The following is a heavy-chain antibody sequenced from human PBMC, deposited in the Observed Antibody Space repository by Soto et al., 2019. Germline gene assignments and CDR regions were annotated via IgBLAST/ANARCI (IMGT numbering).Heavy chain of an antibody. CDR3: ARAHVTVVTRLLRHLAL. V-gene: IGHV1-3*01. Sequence: SVKVSCKASGYTFTSYAMHLVRQAPGQSLEWMGWINAGNGNTKYSQKFQGRVTITRDTSASTAYMELSSLRSEDTAVYYCARAHVTVVTRLLRHLALWGRGTLVPVSS. D-gene: IGHD2-15*01. CDR2: INAGNGNT. J-gene: IGHJ2*01. CDR1: GYTFTSYA.